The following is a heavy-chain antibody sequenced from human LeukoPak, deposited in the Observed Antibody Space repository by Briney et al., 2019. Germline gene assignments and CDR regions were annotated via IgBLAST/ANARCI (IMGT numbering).Heavy chain of an antibody. D-gene: IGHD3-10*01. CDR1: GGSISGYY. CDR3: AREPPRHNGPESDYFDS. CDR2: ISNSGDT. Sequence: PSETLSLTCTVSGGSISGYYWSWIRQPPGKGLDWIGYISNSGDTKYHPSLKSRVTLSVDTSKNRFSLKLRSVTPADTAIYYCAREPPRHNGPESDYFDSWGQGALVTVSS. V-gene: IGHV4-59*01. J-gene: IGHJ4*02.